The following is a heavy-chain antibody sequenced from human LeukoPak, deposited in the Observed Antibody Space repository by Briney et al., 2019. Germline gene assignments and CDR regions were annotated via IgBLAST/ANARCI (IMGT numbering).Heavy chain of an antibody. CDR1: GGTFSGYA. CDR2: IIPIFGTA. V-gene: IGHV1-69*05. D-gene: IGHD3-22*01. J-gene: IGHJ4*02. Sequence: SVKVSCKASGGTFSGYAISWVRQAPGQGLEWMGGIIPIFGTANYAQKFQGRVTITTDESTSTAYMELSSLRSEDTAVYYCARGPDSSGNYYYFDYWGQGTLVTVSS. CDR3: ARGPDSSGNYYYFDY.